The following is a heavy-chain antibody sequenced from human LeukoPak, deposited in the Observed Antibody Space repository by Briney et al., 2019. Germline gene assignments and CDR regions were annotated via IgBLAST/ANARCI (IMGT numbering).Heavy chain of an antibody. D-gene: IGHD2-8*01. CDR2: ISAYNGNT. CDR1: GYTFIDYS. CDR3: AREDRPRLYGY. J-gene: IGHJ4*02. Sequence: GASVKVSCKASGYTFIDYSMHWVRQAPGQGLEWMGWISAYNGNTNYAQKLQGRVTMTTDTSTSTAYMELRSLRSDDTAVYYCAREDRPRLYGYWGQGTLVTVSS. V-gene: IGHV1-18*04.